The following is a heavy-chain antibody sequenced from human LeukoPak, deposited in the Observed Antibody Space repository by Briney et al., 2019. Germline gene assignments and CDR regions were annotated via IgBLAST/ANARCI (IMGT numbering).Heavy chain of an antibody. Sequence: PGGSLRLSCAASGFPFSSYAMTWVRQAPGKGLEWVSSIRPGGNKIYYADSVRGRFTLSRDNSKNTVYLQMNSLRAGDTAIYYCAQDWFNDGTGIDFWGQGTLVTVSS. V-gene: IGHV3-23*01. CDR2: IRPGGNKI. CDR1: GFPFSSYA. CDR3: AQDWFNDGTGIDF. J-gene: IGHJ4*02. D-gene: IGHD3-9*01.